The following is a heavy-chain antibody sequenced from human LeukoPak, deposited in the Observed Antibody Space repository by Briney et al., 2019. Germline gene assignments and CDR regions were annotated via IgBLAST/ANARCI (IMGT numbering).Heavy chain of an antibody. D-gene: IGHD3-10*01. CDR2: INHSGST. CDR3: ARGIITMVRGVIIYYYGMDV. J-gene: IGHJ6*02. Sequence: SETLSLTCAVYGGSFSGYYWSWIRQPPGKGLEWIGEINHSGSTNYNPSLKSRVTISVDTSKNQFSLKLSSVTAADTAVYYCARGIITMVRGVIIYYYGMDVRGQGTTVTVSS. CDR1: GGSFSGYY. V-gene: IGHV4-34*01.